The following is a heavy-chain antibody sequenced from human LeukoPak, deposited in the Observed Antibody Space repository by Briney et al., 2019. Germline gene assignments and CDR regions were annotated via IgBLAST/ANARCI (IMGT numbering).Heavy chain of an antibody. Sequence: GGSLRLSCAASGFPFSSHGMSWVRQAPGKGLEWVSGIIGGGGSTYYADSVKGRFTISRDNSKNTLYLQMNSLRAEDTAVYYCAKDRSTQPYNWFDPWGQGTLVTVSS. CDR3: AKDRSTQPYNWFDP. D-gene: IGHD5/OR15-5a*01. V-gene: IGHV3-23*01. CDR2: IIGGGGST. CDR1: GFPFSSHG. J-gene: IGHJ5*02.